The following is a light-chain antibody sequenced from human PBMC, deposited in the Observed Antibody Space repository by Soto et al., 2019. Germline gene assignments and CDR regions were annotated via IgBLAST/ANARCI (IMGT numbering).Light chain of an antibody. Sequence: EPASISCRSSQSLLHNTGVTYLDWYVQKPGQSPQPLIYLVSNRASGVPDRFSGSESGTDFTLKISRVEAEDVGVYYCIQSVQIPLTFGGGTKVEIK. CDR3: IQSVQIPLT. CDR2: LVS. J-gene: IGKJ4*01. CDR1: QSLLHNTGVTY. V-gene: IGKV2-28*01.